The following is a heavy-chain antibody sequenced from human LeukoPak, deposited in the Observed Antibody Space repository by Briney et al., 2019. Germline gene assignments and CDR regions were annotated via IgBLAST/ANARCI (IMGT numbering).Heavy chain of an antibody. Sequence: GGSLRLSCAASGFTFSNAWMSWVRQAPGKGLEWVGRIKSKTDGGTTDYAAPVKGRFTISRDDSKNTLYLQMNSLKTEDTAVYYCTTALRLSEDYFDYWGQGTLVTVSS. J-gene: IGHJ4*02. V-gene: IGHV3-15*01. D-gene: IGHD2-8*01. CDR1: GFTFSNAW. CDR3: TTALRLSEDYFDY. CDR2: IKSKTDGGTT.